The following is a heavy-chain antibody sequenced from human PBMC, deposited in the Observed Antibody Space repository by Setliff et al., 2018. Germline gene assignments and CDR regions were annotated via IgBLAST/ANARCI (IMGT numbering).Heavy chain of an antibody. D-gene: IGHD2-15*01. CDR2: IYSSGST. CDR3: ARDLRYCSGGTCYSAFDF. CDR1: GGSISSGSYY. V-gene: IGHV4-61*02. J-gene: IGHJ4*02. Sequence: PSETLSLTCTVSGGSISSGSYYWSWIQQPAGKGLEWIGRIYSSGSTDYNRSLKSRLTISVDTSKNQFSLRLSSVTAADTAVYYCARDLRYCSGGTCYSAFDFWGQGTLVTVSS.